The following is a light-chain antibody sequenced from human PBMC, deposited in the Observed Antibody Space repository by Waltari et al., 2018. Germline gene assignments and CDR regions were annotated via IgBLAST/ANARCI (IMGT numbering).Light chain of an antibody. Sequence: EVVMTQSPATLSLSPGERATLSCRASQSVSSFLAWYHQKPGQAPRLLIYGASTRATGIPARFSGSWSGTEFTLTISSLQSEDFAVYYCQQYNDWPPLTFGGGTKVEIK. CDR1: QSVSSF. V-gene: IGKV3-15*01. J-gene: IGKJ4*01. CDR2: GAS. CDR3: QQYNDWPPLT.